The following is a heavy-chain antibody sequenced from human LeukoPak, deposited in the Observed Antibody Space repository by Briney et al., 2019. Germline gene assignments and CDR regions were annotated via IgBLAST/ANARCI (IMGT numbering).Heavy chain of an antibody. J-gene: IGHJ3*02. CDR3: TTPEYSSSWYYAFDI. V-gene: IGHV3-15*01. Sequence: GGSLRLSCAASGFTFSNAWMSWVRQAPGKGLEWVGGIKSKTDGGTTDYAAPVKGRFTISRDDSKNTLYLQMNSLKTEDTAVYYCTTPEYSSSWYYAFDIWGQGTMVTVSS. CDR2: IKSKTDGGTT. CDR1: GFTFSNAW. D-gene: IGHD6-13*01.